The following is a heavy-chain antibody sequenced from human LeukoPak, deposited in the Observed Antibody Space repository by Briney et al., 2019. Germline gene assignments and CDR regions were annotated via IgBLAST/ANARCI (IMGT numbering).Heavy chain of an antibody. J-gene: IGHJ4*02. CDR1: GFTFDDYG. CDR3: ANVLLWF. CDR2: ISGSGGST. V-gene: IGHV3-23*01. D-gene: IGHD3-10*01. Sequence: GGSLRLSCAASGFTFDDYGMSWVCQAPGKGLEWVSAISGSGGSTYYADSVKGRFTISRDNSKNTLYLQMNSLRAEDTAVYYCANVLLWFGGQGTLVTVSS.